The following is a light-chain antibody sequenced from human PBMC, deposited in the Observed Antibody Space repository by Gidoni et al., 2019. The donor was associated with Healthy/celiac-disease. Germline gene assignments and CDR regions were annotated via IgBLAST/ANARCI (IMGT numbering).Light chain of an antibody. CDR1: SSNIGRNY. CDR2: RNN. V-gene: IGLV1-47*01. J-gene: IGLJ3*02. CDR3: AAWDDSLSGPV. Sequence: QSVLTQPPSASGTPGQRVTISCSGSSSNIGRNYVYWYQQLPGTAPKLLIYRNNQRPSGVPDRFSGSKSGTSASLASSGLRSEDEADYYCAAWDDSLSGPVFGGGTKLTVL.